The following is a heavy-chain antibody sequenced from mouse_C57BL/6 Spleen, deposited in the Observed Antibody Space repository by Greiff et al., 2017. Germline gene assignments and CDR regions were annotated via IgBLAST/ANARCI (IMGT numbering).Heavy chain of an antibody. CDR2: ISNGGGST. D-gene: IGHD1-1*01. V-gene: IGHV5-12*01. J-gene: IGHJ1*03. Sequence: EVKLVESGGGLVQPGGSLKLSCAASGFTFSDYYMYWVRQTPEKRLEWVAYISNGGGSTYYPDTVKGRFTISRDNAKNTLYLQMSRLKSEDTAMYYCARGPYYYGSYWYFDVWGTGTTVTVSS. CDR3: ARGPYYYGSYWYFDV. CDR1: GFTFSDYY.